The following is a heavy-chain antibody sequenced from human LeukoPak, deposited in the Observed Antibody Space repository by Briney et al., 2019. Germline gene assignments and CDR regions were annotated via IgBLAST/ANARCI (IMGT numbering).Heavy chain of an antibody. CDR3: AKDTCYYDSSGHGGAFDI. V-gene: IGHV3-9*01. D-gene: IGHD3-22*01. Sequence: GGSLRLSCAASGFTFDDYAMHWVRQAPGKGLEWVSGISWNSGSIGYADSVKGRFTISRDNAKNSLHLQMNSLRAEDTALYYCAKDTCYYDSSGHGGAFDIWGQGTMVTVSS. CDR2: ISWNSGSI. CDR1: GFTFDDYA. J-gene: IGHJ3*02.